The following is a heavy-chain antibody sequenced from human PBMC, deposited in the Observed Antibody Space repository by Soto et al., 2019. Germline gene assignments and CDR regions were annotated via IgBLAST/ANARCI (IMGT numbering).Heavy chain of an antibody. CDR3: AREVPAYSSSSYYYYMDV. D-gene: IGHD6-6*01. CDR1: GFTFSSYW. V-gene: IGHV3-7*01. J-gene: IGHJ6*03. Sequence: GSLRLPFAASGFTFSSYWMNWGRQAPGKGLEGVANIKQDGSEKYDVDSVKGRFNIARDKAKNSLYLQMNSLRTEDTAVYYCAREVPAYSSSSYYYYMDVWGKGPTVTVS. CDR2: IKQDGSEK.